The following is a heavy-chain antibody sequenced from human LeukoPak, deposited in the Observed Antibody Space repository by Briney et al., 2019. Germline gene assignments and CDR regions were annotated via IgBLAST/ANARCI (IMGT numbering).Heavy chain of an antibody. CDR2: IYYSGST. Sequence: SETLSLTCTVSGGSISSYYWSWIRQPPGKGLEWIGYIYYSGSTNYNPSLKSRVTISVDTSKNQFSLKLSSVTAADTAVYYCASRTPSGSVDYWGQGTLVTVSS. CDR1: GGSISSYY. CDR3: ASRTPSGSVDY. V-gene: IGHV4-59*01. D-gene: IGHD6-19*01. J-gene: IGHJ4*02.